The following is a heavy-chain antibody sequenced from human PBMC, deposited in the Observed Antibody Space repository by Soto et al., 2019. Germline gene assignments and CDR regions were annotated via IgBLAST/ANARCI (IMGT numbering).Heavy chain of an antibody. CDR1: GYSFTSYR. V-gene: IGHV5-51*01. D-gene: IGHD3-9*01. J-gene: IGHJ6*02. Sequence: GESLKISCKGSGYSFTSYRIGWVRQMPGKGLEWMGIIYPGDSDTRYSPSFQGQVTISADKSISTAYLQWSSLKASDTAMYYCARLGGYYDILTGYYKDPHYYYYGMDVWGQGTTVTVSS. CDR2: IYPGDSDT. CDR3: ARLGGYYDILTGYYKDPHYYYYGMDV.